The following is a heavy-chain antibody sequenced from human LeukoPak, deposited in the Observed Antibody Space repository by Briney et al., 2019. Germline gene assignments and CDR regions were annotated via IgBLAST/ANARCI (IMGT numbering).Heavy chain of an antibody. V-gene: IGHV1-2*02. CDR2: INPNSGGT. J-gene: IGHJ6*02. CDR1: GYTFTGYY. D-gene: IGHD3-10*01. CDR3: ARDCRGCEGSGKPLYYGMDV. Sequence: RASVKVSCKASGYTFTGYYMHWVRQAPGQGLEWMGWINPNSGGTIYAQKFQGRVTMTTDTSISTAYMELSRLRSDDTAVYYCARDCRGCEGSGKPLYYGMDVWGQGTTVTVSS.